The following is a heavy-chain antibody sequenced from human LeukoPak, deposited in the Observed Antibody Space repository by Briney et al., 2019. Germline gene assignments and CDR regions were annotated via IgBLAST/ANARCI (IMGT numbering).Heavy chain of an antibody. CDR2: IMNKHEHQAT. CDR3: VTDANRILGARGTGY. CDR1: GFDFSGAY. Sequence: GGSLRLSCAASGFDFSGAYMNWVRQAPGKGLEWVGLIMNKHEHQATDYAAPVRERFIITRDDSSSTLFLQMNSLKTEDTAVYYCVTDANRILGARGTGYWGQGILVTVSS. V-gene: IGHV3-15*07. J-gene: IGHJ4*02. D-gene: IGHD1-26*01.